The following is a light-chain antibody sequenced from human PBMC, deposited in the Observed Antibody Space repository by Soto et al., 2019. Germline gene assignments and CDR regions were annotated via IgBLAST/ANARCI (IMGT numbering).Light chain of an antibody. CDR3: QQYDRTPWT. J-gene: IGKJ1*01. CDR2: WAS. CDR1: QSGLSSSNNKNY. V-gene: IGKV4-1*01. Sequence: DIVMTQSPDSLTVSLGERATINCESSQSGLSSSNNKNYLAWYQQKPGQPPKLLFYWASTRESGVPDRFSGSGSGTSFTLTITSMQPEDVEVYYCQQYDRTPWTFGHGKKVEIK.